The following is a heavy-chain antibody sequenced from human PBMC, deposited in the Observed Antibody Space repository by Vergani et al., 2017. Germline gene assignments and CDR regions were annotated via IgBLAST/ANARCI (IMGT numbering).Heavy chain of an antibody. Sequence: EVQLVESGGGLVQPGRSLRLSCAASGFTFDDYAMHWVRQAPGKGLEWVSGISWNSGNIGYADSVKGRFTISRDNAKNSLYLQMNSLRAEDTAVYYCARDGTFSGTGRPYYYYYMDVWGKGTTVTVSS. CDR2: ISWNSGNI. D-gene: IGHD1/OR15-1a*01. CDR1: GFTFDDYA. V-gene: IGHV3-9*01. J-gene: IGHJ6*03. CDR3: ARDGTFSGTGRPYYYYYMDV.